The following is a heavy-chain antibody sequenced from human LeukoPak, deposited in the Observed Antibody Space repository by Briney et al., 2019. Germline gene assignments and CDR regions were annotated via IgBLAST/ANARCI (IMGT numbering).Heavy chain of an antibody. J-gene: IGHJ3*02. CDR2: INQDGSEK. V-gene: IGHV3-7*01. D-gene: IGHD6-13*01. CDR1: GFTFSTYS. Sequence: PGGSLRLSCAASGFTFSTYSMSWVRQAPGKGLEWVANINQDGSEKYYVDSVKGRFTISRDNAKNSLYLQMDSLRVDDTAVYYCARDVEMFSTTWSDAFDIWGQGTMVTVSS. CDR3: ARDVEMFSTTWSDAFDI.